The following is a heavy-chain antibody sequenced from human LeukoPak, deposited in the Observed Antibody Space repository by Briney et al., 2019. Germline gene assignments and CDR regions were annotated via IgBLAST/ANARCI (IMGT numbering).Heavy chain of an antibody. CDR1: GYTFTGYY. J-gene: IGHJ6*02. D-gene: IGHD3-10*01. V-gene: IGHV1-2*04. CDR2: INPNSGGT. CDR3: ARSNGSGSYYYYYYGMDV. Sequence: ASVKVSCKPSGYTFTGYYMHWVRQAPGQGLEWMGWINPNSGGTNYAQKFQGWVTMTRDTSISTAYMELSRLRSDDTAVYYCARSNGSGSYYYYYYGMDVWGQGTTVTVSS.